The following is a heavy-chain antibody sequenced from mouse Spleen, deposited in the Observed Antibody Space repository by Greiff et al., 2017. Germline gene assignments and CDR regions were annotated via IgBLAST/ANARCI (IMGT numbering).Heavy chain of an antibody. V-gene: IGHV5-17*01. CDR2: ISSGSSTI. D-gene: IGHD2-3*01. Sequence: DVHLVESGGGLVKPGGSLKLSCAASGFTFSDYGMHWVRQAPEKGLEWVAYISSGSSTIYYADTVKGRFTISRDNAKNTLFLQMTSLRSEDTAMYYCARLDGYSFDYWGQGTTLTVSS. CDR1: GFTFSDYG. J-gene: IGHJ2*01. CDR3: ARLDGYSFDY.